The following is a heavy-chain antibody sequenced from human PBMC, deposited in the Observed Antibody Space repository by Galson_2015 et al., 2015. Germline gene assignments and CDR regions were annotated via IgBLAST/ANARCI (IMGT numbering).Heavy chain of an antibody. CDR1: GFTFGDYY. J-gene: IGHJ2*01. CDR2: ISSGGTTI. V-gene: IGHV3-11*01. D-gene: IGHD4-17*01. Sequence: SLRLSCAAYGFTFGDYYMNWIRQAPGKGLEWVSYISSGGTTIYYPDSLKGRFTIFRDNTKNSLYLQISNLRPEDTAVYYCARGRSGDYDWCFDLWGRGTLVTVSS. CDR3: ARGRSGDYDWCFDL.